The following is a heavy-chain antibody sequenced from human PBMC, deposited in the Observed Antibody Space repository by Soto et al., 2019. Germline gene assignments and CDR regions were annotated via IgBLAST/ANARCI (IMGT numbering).Heavy chain of an antibody. CDR3: ARHLPTIVLVPAALKGVAYGMDV. D-gene: IGHD2-2*01. Sequence: LKISCKGSGYSFTSYWISWVRQMPGKGLEWMGRIDPSDSYTNYSPSFQGHVTISADKSISTAYLQWSSLKASDTAMYYCARHLPTIVLVPAALKGVAYGMDVWGQGTTVTVSS. CDR1: GYSFTSYW. V-gene: IGHV5-10-1*01. J-gene: IGHJ6*02. CDR2: IDPSDSYT.